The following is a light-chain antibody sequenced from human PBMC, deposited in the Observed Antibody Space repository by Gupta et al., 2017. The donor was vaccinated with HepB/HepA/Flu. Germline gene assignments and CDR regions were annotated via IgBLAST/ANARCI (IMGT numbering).Light chain of an antibody. CDR2: TNN. V-gene: IGLV1-44*01. CDR3: ASWDDSLNGWV. Sequence: QSVLTQTPSASGTPGQRVIMSFSGSSSNIGRNTVNWYQHLPGTAPTLLIYTNNERPSGVPDRFSGSRSGTSASLAISGLQSEDEADYYCASWDDSLNGWVFGGGTKLTVL. J-gene: IGLJ3*02. CDR1: SSNIGRNT.